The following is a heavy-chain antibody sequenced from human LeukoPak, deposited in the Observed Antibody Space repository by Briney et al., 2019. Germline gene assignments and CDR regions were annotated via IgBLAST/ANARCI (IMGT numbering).Heavy chain of an antibody. D-gene: IGHD6-19*01. V-gene: IGHV4-34*01. CDR3: ARWGPYSSGWYPHYYYGMDV. CDR2: INHSGST. J-gene: IGHJ6*02. CDR1: GGSFSGYY. Sequence: PSETLSLTCAVYGGSFSGYYWSWIRQPPGKGLEWIGEINHSGSTNYNPSLKSRVTMSVDTSKNQFSLKLSSVTAADTAVYYCARWGPYSSGWYPHYYYGMDVWGQGTTVTVSS.